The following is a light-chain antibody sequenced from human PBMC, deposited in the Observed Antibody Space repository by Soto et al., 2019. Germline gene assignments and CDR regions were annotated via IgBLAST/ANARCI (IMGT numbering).Light chain of an antibody. CDR1: SSDVGGYNY. V-gene: IGLV2-14*01. J-gene: IGLJ1*01. Sequence: QSVLTQPASVSGSPGPSITISCTGTSSDVGGYNYVSWYQQHPGKAPKLMIYDVSNRPSGGSNRFSGAKSGNTASLTISGLQAEDEAAYYCSSYTSSSGAVFGTGTKLTVL. CDR3: SSYTSSSGAV. CDR2: DVS.